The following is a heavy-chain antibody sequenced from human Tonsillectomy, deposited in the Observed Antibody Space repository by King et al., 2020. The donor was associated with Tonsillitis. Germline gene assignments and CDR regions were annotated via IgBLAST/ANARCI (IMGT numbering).Heavy chain of an antibody. D-gene: IGHD3-9*01. V-gene: IGHV4-31*03. CDR3: ARGDVMIGYFWGGRFDY. CDR1: GGSISSGGYY. Sequence: QLQESGPGLVKPSQTLSLTCTVSGGSISSGGYYWSWIRQHPGKGLEWIGYIYYSGSTYYNPSLKSRVTISVDTSKNQFSLKLSSVTAADTAVYYCARGDVMIGYFWGGRFDYGGRGPRVTVSS. J-gene: IGHJ4*02. CDR2: IYYSGST.